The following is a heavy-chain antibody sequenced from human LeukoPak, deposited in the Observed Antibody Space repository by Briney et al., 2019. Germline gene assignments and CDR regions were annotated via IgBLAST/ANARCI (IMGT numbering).Heavy chain of an antibody. V-gene: IGHV3-30*18. CDR1: GFTFSSYG. CDR2: ISYEGNNK. D-gene: IGHD5-24*01. J-gene: IGHJ4*02. Sequence: GGSLRLSCAASGFTFSSYGMHWVRRTPGKGLEWVAVISYEGNNKFYADSVKGRFTISRDNSKNTLYLQMNSLRAEDTAVYYCAKDRGKWLQLPYYFDYWGQGTLVTVSS. CDR3: AKDRGKWLQLPYYFDY.